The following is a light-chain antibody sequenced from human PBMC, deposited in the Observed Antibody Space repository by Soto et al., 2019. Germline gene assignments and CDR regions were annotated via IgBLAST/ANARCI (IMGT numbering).Light chain of an antibody. V-gene: IGKV3-15*01. CDR2: GAS. J-gene: IGKJ1*01. CDR1: QSVSSN. CDR3: QQYNDWWT. Sequence: IVLTQSPGTLSLSPEERATLSCRASQSVSSNYLAWYQQKPGQAPRLLIYGASTRATGVPARFSGSGSGTEFTLTISSLQSEDFAVYYCQQYNDWWTFGQGTKVDIK.